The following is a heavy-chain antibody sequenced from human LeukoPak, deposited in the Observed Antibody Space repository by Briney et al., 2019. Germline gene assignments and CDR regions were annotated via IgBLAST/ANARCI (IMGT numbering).Heavy chain of an antibody. D-gene: IGHD2-2*01. V-gene: IGHV4-34*01. Sequence: NPSETLSLTCAVYGGSFSGYYWSWIRQPPGKGLEWIGEINHSGSTNYNPSLKSRVTISVDTSKNQFSLKLSSVTAADTAVYYCARVPRLTEIVAVPAAYPHDAFDIWGQGTMVTVSS. CDR3: ARVPRLTEIVAVPAAYPHDAFDI. CDR1: GGSFSGYY. J-gene: IGHJ3*02. CDR2: INHSGST.